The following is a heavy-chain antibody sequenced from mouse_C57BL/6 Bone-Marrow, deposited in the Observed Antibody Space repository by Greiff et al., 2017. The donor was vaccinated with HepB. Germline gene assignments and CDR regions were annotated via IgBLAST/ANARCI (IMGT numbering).Heavy chain of an antibody. CDR1: GFTFSSYA. V-gene: IGHV5-4*03. J-gene: IGHJ4*01. CDR3: ARVGLTTVVDTRYYAMDY. Sequence: EVKVVESGGGLVKPGGSLKLSCAASGFTFSSYAMSWVRQTPEKRLEWVATISDGGSYTYYPDNVKGRFTISRDNAKNNLYLQMSHLKSEDTAMYYCARVGLTTVVDTRYYAMDYWGQGTSVTVSS. CDR2: ISDGGSYT. D-gene: IGHD1-1*01.